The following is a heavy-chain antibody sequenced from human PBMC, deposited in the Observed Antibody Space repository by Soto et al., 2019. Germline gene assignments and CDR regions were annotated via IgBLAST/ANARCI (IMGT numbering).Heavy chain of an antibody. Sequence: SQTLSLTCAISVYGVSSNSAAWNWIIQSPSRGLEWLGRTYYRSKWYNDYAVSVKSRITINPDTSKNQFSLQLNSVTPEDTAVYYCARGNRRVTLFGVVLNWFDPWGQATLLSVS. CDR1: VYGVSSNSAA. J-gene: IGHJ5*02. D-gene: IGHD3-3*01. CDR3: ARGNRRVTLFGVVLNWFDP. V-gene: IGHV6-1*01. CDR2: TYYRSKWYN.